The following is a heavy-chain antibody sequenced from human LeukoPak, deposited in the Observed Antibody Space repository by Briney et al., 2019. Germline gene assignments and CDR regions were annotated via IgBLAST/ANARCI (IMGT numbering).Heavy chain of an antibody. V-gene: IGHV3-23*01. CDR2: ISGSGGST. J-gene: IGHJ3*02. CDR3: ARAKTYYDFWSGYLVDTAWDAFDI. D-gene: IGHD3-3*01. CDR1: GFTFSNYN. Sequence: PGGSLRLSCAASGFTFSNYNMSWVRQAPGKGLEWVSAISGSGGSTYYADSVKGRFTISRDNSKNTLYLQMNSLRAEDTAVYYCARAKTYYDFWSGYLVDTAWDAFDIWGQGTMVTVSS.